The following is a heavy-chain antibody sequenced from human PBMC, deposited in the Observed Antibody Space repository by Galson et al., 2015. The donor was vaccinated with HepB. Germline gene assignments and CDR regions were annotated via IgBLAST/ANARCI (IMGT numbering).Heavy chain of an antibody. CDR1: GDSVSSNSAA. D-gene: IGHD2-8*02. V-gene: IGHV6-1*01. CDR3: AREAGGNYETGGLSLFDY. CDR2: TYYRSKWYN. J-gene: IGHJ4*02. Sequence: CAISGDSVSSNSAAWNWIRQSPSRGLEWLGRTYYRSKWYNDYAVFVKGRITINPDTSKNQFSLQLNSVTPEDTAVFYCAREAGGNYETGGLSLFDYWGQGSLVTVSS.